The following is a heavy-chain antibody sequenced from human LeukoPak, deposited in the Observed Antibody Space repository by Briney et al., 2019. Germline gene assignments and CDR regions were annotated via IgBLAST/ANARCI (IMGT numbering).Heavy chain of an antibody. CDR2: ISGSGGST. Sequence: GGSLRLSCAASGFTFSSYAMSWVCQAPGKGLEWVSAISGSGGSTYYADSVKGRFTISRDNSKNTLYLQMNSLRAEDTAVYYCAKDEEVPVGELLYLGSVDYWGQGTLVTVSS. J-gene: IGHJ4*02. D-gene: IGHD3-10*01. V-gene: IGHV3-23*01. CDR1: GFTFSSYA. CDR3: AKDEEVPVGELLYLGSVDY.